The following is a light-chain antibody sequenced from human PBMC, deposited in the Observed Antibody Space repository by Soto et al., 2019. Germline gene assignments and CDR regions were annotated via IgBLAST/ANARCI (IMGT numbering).Light chain of an antibody. Sequence: AIQMTQSPSSLSASVGDRVTITCRASQGIRNDLGWYQQKPGKSPKLLIYAASSLQSGVPSRFSGSGSGTDFTLTISSLQPEDFSTYYCLQDYNYPFTFGGWTKVEIK. CDR1: QGIRND. CDR3: LQDYNYPFT. CDR2: AAS. J-gene: IGKJ4*01. V-gene: IGKV1-6*01.